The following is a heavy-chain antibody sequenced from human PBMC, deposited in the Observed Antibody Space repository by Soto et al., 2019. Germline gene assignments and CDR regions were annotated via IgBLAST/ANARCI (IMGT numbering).Heavy chain of an antibody. V-gene: IGHV4-4*07. Sequence: QVQLQESGPGLVKPSETLSLTCTVSGGSISSYYWSWIRQPAGKGLEWIGRIYTSGSTNYNPSLKSRVTMSVDTSKNQFSLKLSSVTAADTAVYYCVRYAYCGGDCYPYYFDYWGQGTLVTVSS. CDR2: IYTSGST. CDR3: VRYAYCGGDCYPYYFDY. J-gene: IGHJ4*02. D-gene: IGHD2-21*02. CDR1: GGSISSYY.